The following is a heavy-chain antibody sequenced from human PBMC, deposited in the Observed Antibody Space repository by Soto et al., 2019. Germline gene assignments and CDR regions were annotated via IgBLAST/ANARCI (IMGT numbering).Heavy chain of an antibody. J-gene: IGHJ5*02. Sequence: PSETLSLTCAVYGGSFSGYYWSWIRQPPGEGLEWIGEINHSGSTNYNPSLKSRVTISVDTSKNQFSLKLSSVTAADTAVYYCARGSNYYDSSGYYDWFDPWGQGTLVTVSS. CDR2: INHSGST. V-gene: IGHV4-34*01. D-gene: IGHD3-22*01. CDR3: ARGSNYYDSSGYYDWFDP. CDR1: GGSFSGYY.